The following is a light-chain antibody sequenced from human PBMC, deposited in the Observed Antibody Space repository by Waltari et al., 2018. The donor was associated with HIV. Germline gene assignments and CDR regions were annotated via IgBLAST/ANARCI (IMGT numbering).Light chain of an antibody. CDR2: KDG. V-gene: IGLV3-1*01. CDR1: KWGDKY. Sequence: SYELTQPPSVSVSPGQTASIPCSGDKWGDKYACWYQQKPGQSPVLVIYKDGKRPSGIPERFSGFNSGNTATLTISGTQAMDEADYYCQAWDSDTPKVFGGGTKLTVL. J-gene: IGLJ2*01. CDR3: QAWDSDTPKV.